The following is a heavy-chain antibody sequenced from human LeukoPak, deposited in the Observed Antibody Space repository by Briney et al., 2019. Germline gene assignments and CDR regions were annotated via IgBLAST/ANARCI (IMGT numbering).Heavy chain of an antibody. D-gene: IGHD6-19*01. CDR3: AKGGSGLYRTYNWFDP. CDR2: ITSGLVT. CDR1: GFTFSTSG. V-gene: IGHV3-48*01. J-gene: IGHJ5*02. Sequence: GGSLRLSCAASGFTFSTSGVGWVRQAPGKGLEWVSYITSGLVTHYIDSVKGRFTISRDNSKNTLYLQMDSLRAEDTAVYYCAKGGSGLYRTYNWFDPWGQGTLVTVSS.